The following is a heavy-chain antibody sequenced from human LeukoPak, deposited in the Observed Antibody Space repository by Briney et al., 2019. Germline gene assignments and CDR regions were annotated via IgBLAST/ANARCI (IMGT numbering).Heavy chain of an antibody. J-gene: IGHJ4*02. CDR1: GGTFSSDA. V-gene: IGHV1-69*04. Sequence: APVKVSCKASGGTFSSDAISWVRQAPGQGLEWMGRIIPILGIANYAQKFQGRVTITADKSTSTAYMELSSLRSEDTAVYYCAGLNSGSYYDDYWGQGTLVTVSS. D-gene: IGHD3-10*01. CDR3: AGLNSGSYYDDY. CDR2: IIPILGIA.